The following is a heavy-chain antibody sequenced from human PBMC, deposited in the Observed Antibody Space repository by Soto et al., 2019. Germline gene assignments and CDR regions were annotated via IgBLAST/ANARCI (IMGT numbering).Heavy chain of an antibody. CDR2: ITNKGDTT. CDR3: AKDWPGTSSVTTDY. J-gene: IGHJ4*02. V-gene: IGHV3-23*01. D-gene: IGHD4-17*01. CDR1: GFGFRAYA. Sequence: WGSLRLSCAASGFGFRAYAMSWVRQAPGKGLEWVSCITNKGDTTYYADSVKGRFTISRDNSKNTLYLQLNSLRVDDTAIYYCAKDWPGTSSVTTDYWGQGPLVTVSS.